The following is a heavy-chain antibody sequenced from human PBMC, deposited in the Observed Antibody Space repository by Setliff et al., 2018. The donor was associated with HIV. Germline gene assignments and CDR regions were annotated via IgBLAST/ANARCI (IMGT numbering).Heavy chain of an antibody. V-gene: IGHV1-69*13. D-gene: IGHD2-15*01. J-gene: IGHJ6*02. CDR3: ARGSGGYCSGGSCYFGFGLAL. Sequence: SVKVSCKASGGTFSSYSITWVRQAPGQGLEWMGGIIPIFNTANYAQKFQGRVTITADESTSTAYMELSSLGSEDTAVYYCARGSGGYCSGGSCYFGFGLALWGQGTTDTVSS. CDR1: GGTFSSYS. CDR2: IIPIFNTA.